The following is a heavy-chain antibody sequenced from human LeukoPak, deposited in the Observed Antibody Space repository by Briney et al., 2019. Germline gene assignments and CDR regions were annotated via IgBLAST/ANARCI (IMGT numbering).Heavy chain of an antibody. V-gene: IGHV4-61*01. CDR3: ARDYIAARPGKWPDYYYMDV. D-gene: IGHD6-6*01. CDR1: GYSISSGYY. CDR2: IYYSGST. Sequence: SETLSLTCAVSGYSISSGYYWSWIRQPPGKGLEWIGYIYYSGSTNYNPSLKSRVTISVDTSKNQFSLKLSSVTAADTAVYYCARDYIAARPGKWPDYYYMDVWGKGTTVTVSS. J-gene: IGHJ6*03.